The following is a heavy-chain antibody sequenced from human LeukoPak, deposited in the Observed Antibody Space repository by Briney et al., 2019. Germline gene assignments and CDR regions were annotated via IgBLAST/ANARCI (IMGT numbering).Heavy chain of an antibody. Sequence: PSETLSLTCTVSGGTISSSSYYWGWIRQPPGKGLEWIGTIYYSGNTYYNSSLNSRLTISVDTSKNQFSLKLSSMTAADTAVYYCARLLRGYNFGYGFRSIDYWGQGTLVTVSS. CDR1: GGTISSSSYY. V-gene: IGHV4-39*01. CDR3: ARLLRGYNFGYGFRSIDY. D-gene: IGHD5-12*01. CDR2: IYYSGNT. J-gene: IGHJ4*02.